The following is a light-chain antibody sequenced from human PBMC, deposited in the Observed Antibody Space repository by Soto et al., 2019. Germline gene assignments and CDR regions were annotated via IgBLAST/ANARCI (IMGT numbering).Light chain of an antibody. CDR3: QVWDSSRDHVV. J-gene: IGLJ2*01. Sequence: QLVLTQPPSVSGAPGQRVTISCTGSSSNIGAGYDVHWYQQRPGTAPKLLISANINRPSGVPERFSDSNSGNTATLTISRVEAGDEADYYCQVWDSSRDHVVFGGGTKLTVL. CDR2: ANI. CDR1: SSNIGAGYD. V-gene: IGLV1-40*01.